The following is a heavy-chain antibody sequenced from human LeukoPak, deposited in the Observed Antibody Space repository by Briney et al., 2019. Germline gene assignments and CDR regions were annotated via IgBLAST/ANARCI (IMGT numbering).Heavy chain of an antibody. CDR1: GFTVSSNS. Sequence: GGSLRPSCTVSGFTVSSNSMSWVRQAPGKGLEWVSFIYSDNTHYSDSVKGRFTISRDNSKNTLYLQMNSLRAEDTAVYYCARRAGAYSHPYDYWGQGTLVTVSS. V-gene: IGHV3-53*01. D-gene: IGHD4/OR15-4a*01. CDR3: ARRAGAYSHPYDY. J-gene: IGHJ4*02. CDR2: IYSDNT.